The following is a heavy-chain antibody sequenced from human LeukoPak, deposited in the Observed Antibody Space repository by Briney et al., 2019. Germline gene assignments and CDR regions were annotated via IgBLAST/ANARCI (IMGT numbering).Heavy chain of an antibody. Sequence: GGSLRLSCAASGFTLSDYYRSWIRQAPGKVLEWVSYISSSGSTIYHADSVTGRFTISRDNAKNSLYLQMNSLRAEDTAVYYCAKGFLEWLYYSDYWGQGTLVTVSS. CDR1: GFTLSDYY. D-gene: IGHD3-3*01. CDR2: ISSSGSTI. CDR3: AKGFLEWLYYSDY. V-gene: IGHV3-11*04. J-gene: IGHJ4*02.